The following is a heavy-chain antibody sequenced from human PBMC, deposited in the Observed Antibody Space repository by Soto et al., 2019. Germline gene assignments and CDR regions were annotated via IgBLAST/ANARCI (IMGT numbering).Heavy chain of an antibody. J-gene: IGHJ3*01. Sequence: SVEVSCKASGGSFSNFGISWVRQAPGKGLEWMGGIVPVFGRPNYAQRFRGRLTITAGESTSTGYMELISLRSDDTAVYYCEREASGYNFWGQ. D-gene: IGHD5-12*01. CDR3: EREASGYNF. CDR1: GGSFSNFG. V-gene: IGHV1-69*13. CDR2: IVPVFGRP.